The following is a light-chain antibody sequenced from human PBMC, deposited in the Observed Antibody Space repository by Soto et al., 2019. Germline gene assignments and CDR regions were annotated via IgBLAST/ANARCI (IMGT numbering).Light chain of an antibody. CDR1: SRDIGAYNL. CDR2: EVR. V-gene: IGLV2-14*01. CDR3: NSYTTLSNRV. J-gene: IGLJ1*01. Sequence: SALTQPASVSGSPGQSITISCSGTSRDIGAYNLVSWYQQPPGKAPKLLIYEVRNRPSGISYRFSGSKSGTTASLTISSLLPEDEANYYCNSYTTLSNRVFGTGTKVTV.